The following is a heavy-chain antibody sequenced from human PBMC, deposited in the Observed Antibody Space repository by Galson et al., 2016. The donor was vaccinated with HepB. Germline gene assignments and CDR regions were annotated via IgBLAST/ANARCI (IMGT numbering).Heavy chain of an antibody. CDR2: ISFDGRKQ. V-gene: IGHV3-30*10. CDR1: GFTFSGLD. Sequence: SLRLSCAVSGFTFSGLDMHWVRQAPGKGPEWVARISFDGRKQDYTSSVKGRFTISRENSGNTLYLQMHNLRAEDTAVYFCARDYSYGTTWPFFDKSGQGTLVTVSS. CDR3: ARDYSYGTTWPFFDK. J-gene: IGHJ4*02. D-gene: IGHD1/OR15-1a*01.